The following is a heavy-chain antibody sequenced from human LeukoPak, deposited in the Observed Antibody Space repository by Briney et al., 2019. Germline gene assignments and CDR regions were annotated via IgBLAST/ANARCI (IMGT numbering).Heavy chain of an antibody. V-gene: IGHV5-51*01. J-gene: IGHJ4*02. D-gene: IGHD4-11*01. CDR1: GYSFTSYW. CDR2: IYPGDSDT. CDR3: ARLDPDYTGYYFDH. Sequence: PGQSLKISCKGSGYSFTSYWIGCVRQMPGTGLEWMGIIYPGDSDTRYSPSFQGQVTISADKSISTAYLQWSRLKATDTAMYYCARLDPDYTGYYFDHWGQGTLIPVSS.